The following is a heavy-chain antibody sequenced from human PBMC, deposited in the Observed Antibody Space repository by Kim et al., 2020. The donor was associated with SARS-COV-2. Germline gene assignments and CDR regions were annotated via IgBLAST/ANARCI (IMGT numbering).Heavy chain of an antibody. CDR3: ARLIEGSPADI. CDR1: GGSISSNSHH. J-gene: IGHJ3*02. Sequence: SETLSLTCSVSGGSISSNSHHWGWIRQPPGKGLEWIASIYYRGNTYYNPSLRSRLSISVDTSKNQFSLDLRSVTAADTAVYYCARLIEGSPADIWGRGTMVTVSS. V-gene: IGHV4-39*01. D-gene: IGHD1-26*01. CDR2: IYYRGNT.